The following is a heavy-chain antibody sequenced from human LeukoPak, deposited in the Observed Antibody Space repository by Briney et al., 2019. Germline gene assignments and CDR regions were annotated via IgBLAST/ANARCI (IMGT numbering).Heavy chain of an antibody. CDR2: ISSSGSTI. CDR1: GFTFSDYY. V-gene: IGHV3-11*04. Sequence: GSLRLSCAASGFTFSDYYMSWIRQAPGKGLEWVSYISSSGSTIYYADSVKGRFTISGDNAKNSLYLQMNSLRAEDTAVYYCASFLSGAPAYYYYYYMDVWGKGTTVTVSS. D-gene: IGHD1-26*01. CDR3: ASFLSGAPAYYYYYYMDV. J-gene: IGHJ6*03.